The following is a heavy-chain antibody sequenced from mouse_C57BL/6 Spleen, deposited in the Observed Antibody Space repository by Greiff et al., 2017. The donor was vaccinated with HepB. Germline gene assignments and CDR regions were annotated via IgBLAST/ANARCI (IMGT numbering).Heavy chain of an antibody. V-gene: IGHV1-55*01. J-gene: IGHJ3*01. D-gene: IGHD1-1*01. Sequence: QVQLQQPGAELVKPGASVKMSCKASGYTFTSYWITWVKQRPGQGLEWIGAIYPGSGSTNYNEKFKSKATLTVDTSSSTAYMQLSSLTSEDSAVYYCARHPYGSSYGFADWGQGTLVTVSA. CDR2: IYPGSGST. CDR1: GYTFTSYW. CDR3: ARHPYGSSYGFAD.